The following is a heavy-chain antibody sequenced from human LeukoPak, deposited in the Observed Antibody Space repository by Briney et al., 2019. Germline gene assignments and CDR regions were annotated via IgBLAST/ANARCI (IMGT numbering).Heavy chain of an antibody. V-gene: IGHV3-23*01. CDR3: AKEPVETSSGYYYDY. J-gene: IGHJ4*02. CDR2: ISGSGGST. Sequence: GGSLRLSCAASGFTFSSYAMNWVRQAPGKGLERVSAISGSGGSTYYADSVKGRFTISRDNSKNTLYLQMNSLRAEDTAVYYCAKEPVETSSGYYYDYWGQGTLVTVSS. D-gene: IGHD3-22*01. CDR1: GFTFSSYA.